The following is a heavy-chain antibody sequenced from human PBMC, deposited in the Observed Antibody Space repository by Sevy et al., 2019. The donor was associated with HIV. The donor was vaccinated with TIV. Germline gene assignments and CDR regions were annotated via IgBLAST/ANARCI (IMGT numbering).Heavy chain of an antibody. D-gene: IGHD6-13*01. V-gene: IGHV3-7*01. J-gene: IGHJ5*02. CDR1: GFTLSSYW. CDR2: IKQDGSEK. Sequence: GGSLRLSCAASGFTLSSYWMSWVRQAPGKGLEWVANIKQDGSEKYYVDAVKGRFTISRDYAKNSLYLQMNSLRAEDTAVYYCARAIAATGSSWGQGTLVTVSS. CDR3: ARAIAATGSS.